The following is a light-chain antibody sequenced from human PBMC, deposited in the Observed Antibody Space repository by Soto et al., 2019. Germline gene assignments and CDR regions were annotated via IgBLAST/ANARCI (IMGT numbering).Light chain of an antibody. CDR2: AAS. CDR3: QQLNSYPLT. Sequence: IQLTQSPSSLSASVGARVTITCRASQGISSYLAWYQQKPGQAPKLLIYAASTLQSGVPSRFSGSGSGTDFTLTISSLQPEDFATYYCQQLNSYPLTFGGGTKVEIK. V-gene: IGKV1-9*01. J-gene: IGKJ4*01. CDR1: QGISSY.